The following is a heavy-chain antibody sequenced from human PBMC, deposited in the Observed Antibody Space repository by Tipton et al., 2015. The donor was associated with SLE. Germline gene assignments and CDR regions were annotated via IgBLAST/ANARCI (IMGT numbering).Heavy chain of an antibody. V-gene: IGHV4-34*01. D-gene: IGHD1-26*01. CDR1: GVSISSGYY. J-gene: IGHJ4*02. CDR3: ATSGSLYPFEY. CDR2: INHSGST. Sequence: TLSLTCAVSGVSISSGYYWSWIRQPPGKGLEWIGEINHSGSTNYNPSLKSRVTISVDTSKNQFSLKLSSVTAADTAVYYCATSGSLYPFEYWGQGTLVTVSS.